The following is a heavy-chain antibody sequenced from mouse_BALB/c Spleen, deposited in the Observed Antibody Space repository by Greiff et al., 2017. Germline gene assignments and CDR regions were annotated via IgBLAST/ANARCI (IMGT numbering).Heavy chain of an antibody. CDR3: ARDPYDGYSY. CDR1: GFTFSDYY. J-gene: IGHJ2*01. V-gene: IGHV5-4*02. Sequence: EVQLVESGGGLVKPGGSLKLSCAASGFTFSDYYMYWVRQTPEKRLEWVATISDGGSYTYYPDSVKGRFTISRDNAKNNLYLQMNSLQTDDTAMYYCARDPYDGYSYWGQGTTLTVSS. D-gene: IGHD2-3*01. CDR2: ISDGGSYT.